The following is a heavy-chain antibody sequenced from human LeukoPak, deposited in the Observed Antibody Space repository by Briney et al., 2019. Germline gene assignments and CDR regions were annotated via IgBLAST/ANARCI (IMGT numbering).Heavy chain of an antibody. Sequence: GGSLRLSCAASEFTFSSHQMRWVRQAPGKGLECVAKITQDGSEKYYMDSVKGRFIISRDNGKNSLYLQMNSLRVEDTAVYYCARDWRQDNAFDLWGQGTMVTVSS. CDR3: ARDWRQDNAFDL. CDR2: ITQDGSEK. V-gene: IGHV3-7*01. J-gene: IGHJ3*01. CDR1: EFTFSSHQ. D-gene: IGHD2-15*01.